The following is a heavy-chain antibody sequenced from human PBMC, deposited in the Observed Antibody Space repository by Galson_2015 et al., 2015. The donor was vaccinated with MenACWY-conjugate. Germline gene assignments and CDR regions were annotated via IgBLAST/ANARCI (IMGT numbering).Heavy chain of an antibody. J-gene: IGHJ6*02. CDR1: GFTFRNYW. Sequence: SLRLSCAASGFTFRNYWMTWARQAPGKGLEWVASIKKDGSEKYYVDSVKGRFTISRDNAKNSLYLEMNSLRVEDTAVYSCAREHYGMDVWGQGTTVTASS. CDR2: IKKDGSEK. CDR3: AREHYGMDV. V-gene: IGHV3-7*03.